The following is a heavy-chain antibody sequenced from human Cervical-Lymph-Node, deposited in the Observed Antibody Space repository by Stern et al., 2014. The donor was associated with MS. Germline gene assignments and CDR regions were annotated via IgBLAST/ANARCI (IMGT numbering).Heavy chain of an antibody. CDR3: ASERYTYYDDQRPPGGFGP. D-gene: IGHD5-18*01. V-gene: IGHV1-58*03. Sequence: QLVESGPEVKKPGTSVKVSCKASGITFSQSAVQWLRQARGQRLEWIGGVVGLTGDTNYAQSFQERVTITRDMSTSTVYMELRSLRSEDTAVYYCASERYTYYDDQRPPGGFGPWGQGTLVTVSS. J-gene: IGHJ5*02. CDR2: VVGLTGDT. CDR1: GITFSQSA.